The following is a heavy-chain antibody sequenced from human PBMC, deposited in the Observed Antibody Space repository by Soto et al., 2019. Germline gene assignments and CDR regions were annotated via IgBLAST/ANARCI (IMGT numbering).Heavy chain of an antibody. V-gene: IGHV3-33*01. CDR1: GFTFSSYG. D-gene: IGHD2-21*02. CDR2: IWYDGSNK. Sequence: QVQLVESGGGVVQPGRSLRLSCAASGFTFSSYGMHWVRQAPGKGLEWVAVIWYDGSNKYYADSVKGRFTISRDNSKNPLYLQMNRLRAEEKAVYYCAGVMGGDYWGYFDYWGQGTLVTVSS. J-gene: IGHJ4*02. CDR3: AGVMGGDYWGYFDY.